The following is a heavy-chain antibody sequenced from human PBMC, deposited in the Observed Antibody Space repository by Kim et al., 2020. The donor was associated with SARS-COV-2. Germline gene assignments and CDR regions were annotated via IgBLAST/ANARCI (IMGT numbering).Heavy chain of an antibody. CDR1: GYSFTSYW. J-gene: IGHJ5*02. CDR3: ARHPGVLRFLEGDWFDP. D-gene: IGHD3-3*01. CDR2: IDPSDSYT. V-gene: IGHV5-10-1*01. Sequence: GESLKISCKGSGYSFTSYWISWVRQMPGKGLEWMGRIDPSDSYTNYSPSFQGHVTISADKSISTAYLQWSSLKASDTAMYYCARHPGVLRFLEGDWFDPWGQGTLVTVSS.